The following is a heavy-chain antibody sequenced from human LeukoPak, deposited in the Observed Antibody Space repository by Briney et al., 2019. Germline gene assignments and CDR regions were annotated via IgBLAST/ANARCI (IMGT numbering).Heavy chain of an antibody. Sequence: TSETLSLTCTVSGGSISSYYWSWIRQPPGKGLEWIGYIYYSGSTNYNPSLKSRVTMSIDTSKNQFSLKVHSVTAADTAVYYCARRVNSSSNAFDIWGQGTTVTVSS. D-gene: IGHD6-13*01. CDR1: GGSISSYY. CDR3: ARRVNSSSNAFDI. J-gene: IGHJ3*02. V-gene: IGHV4-59*12. CDR2: IYYSGST.